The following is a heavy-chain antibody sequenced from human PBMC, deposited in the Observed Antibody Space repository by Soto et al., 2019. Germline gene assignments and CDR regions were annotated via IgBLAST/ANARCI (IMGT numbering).Heavy chain of an antibody. Sequence: GGSLRLSCAASGFTFSSYAMSWVRQAPGKGLEWVSAMSGSGGSTYYADSVKGRFTISRDNSKNTLYLQMNSLRAEDTAVYYCAKDLEHVLRYEHYGMDVWGQGTTVTVSS. CDR3: AKDLEHVLRYEHYGMDV. CDR1: GFTFSSYA. V-gene: IGHV3-23*01. J-gene: IGHJ6*02. CDR2: MSGSGGST. D-gene: IGHD3-9*01.